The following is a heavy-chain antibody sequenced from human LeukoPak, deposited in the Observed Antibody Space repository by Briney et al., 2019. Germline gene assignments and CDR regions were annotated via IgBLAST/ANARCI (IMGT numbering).Heavy chain of an antibody. CDR2: IIPIFGTA. V-gene: IGHV1-69*13. D-gene: IGHD3-10*01. CDR3: ARDDSGKNYYYYMDV. J-gene: IGHJ6*03. Sequence: SVKVSCKASGYTFTGYYMHWVRQAPGQGLEWMGGIIPIFGTANYAQKFQGRVTITADESTSTAYMELSSLRSEDTAVYYCARDDSGKNYYYYMDVWGKGTTVTISS. CDR1: GYTFTGYY.